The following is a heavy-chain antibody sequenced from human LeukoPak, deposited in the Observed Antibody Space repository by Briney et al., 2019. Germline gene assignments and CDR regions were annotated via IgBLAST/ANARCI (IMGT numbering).Heavy chain of an antibody. Sequence: GGSRRLSCAASGFTFDDYAMHWVRQAPGKGLEWVSGISGNSGSIGYADSVKGRFTISRDKAKNSLYLQMNSLRAEDTALYYCAKDANWGGIEYNWFDPWGQGTLVTVSS. D-gene: IGHD7-27*01. V-gene: IGHV3-9*01. CDR1: GFTFDDYA. CDR2: ISGNSGSI. CDR3: AKDANWGGIEYNWFDP. J-gene: IGHJ5*02.